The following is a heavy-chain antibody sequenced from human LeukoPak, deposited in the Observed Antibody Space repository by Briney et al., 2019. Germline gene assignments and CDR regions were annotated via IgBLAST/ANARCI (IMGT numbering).Heavy chain of an antibody. Sequence: PSETLSLTCTVSGGSISSSSYYWGWIRQPPGKGLDWIGSIYYSGSTYYNPSLKSRVTISVDTSKNQFSLKLSSVTAADTAVYYCARVTGRDDAFDIWGQGTMVTVSS. CDR2: IYYSGST. CDR1: GGSISSSSYY. D-gene: IGHD1-14*01. V-gene: IGHV4-39*07. CDR3: ARVTGRDDAFDI. J-gene: IGHJ3*02.